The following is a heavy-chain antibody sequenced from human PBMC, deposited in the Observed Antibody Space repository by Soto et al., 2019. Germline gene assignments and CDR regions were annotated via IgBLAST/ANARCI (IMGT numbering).Heavy chain of an antibody. CDR2: IYHDGST. CDR1: SASISSTNW. Sequence: QVQLQESGPGLVKPSETLSLTCAVSSASISSTNWWNWVRQPPGKGLEWIGEIYHDGSTNYSPSLKSRVPISVDKSKNQFSLNLMSVTAADTAVYYCASKNYGDSVTPLQFWGQVTLVTVSS. CDR3: ASKNYGDSVTPLQF. D-gene: IGHD4-17*01. J-gene: IGHJ1*01. V-gene: IGHV4-4*02.